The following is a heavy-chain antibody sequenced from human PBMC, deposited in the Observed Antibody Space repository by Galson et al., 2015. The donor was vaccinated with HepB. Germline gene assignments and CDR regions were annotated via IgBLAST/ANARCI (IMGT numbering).Heavy chain of an antibody. CDR3: AGSIYCSGGSCYSDYYYYMDV. CDR1: GFTFSSYG. J-gene: IGHJ6*03. CDR2: IWYDGSNK. D-gene: IGHD2-15*01. V-gene: IGHV3-33*01. Sequence: SLRLSCAASGFTFSSYGMHWVRQAPGKGLEWVAVIWYDGSNKYYADSVKGRFTISRDNSKNTLYLQMNSLRAEDTAVYYCAGSIYCSGGSCYSDYYYYMDVWGKGTTVTVSS.